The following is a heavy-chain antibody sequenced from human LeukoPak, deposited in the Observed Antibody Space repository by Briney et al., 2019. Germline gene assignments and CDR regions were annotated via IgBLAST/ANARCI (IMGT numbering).Heavy chain of an antibody. CDR2: IKSKADGGTT. CDR1: GLSVGDAW. V-gene: IGHV3-15*01. Sequence: GGSLRLSCAASGLSVGDAWMSWVRQAPGKGLEWVGCIKSKADGGTTDYAASVKGRFTISRDDSKNTLYLQMNSLSTEDTAVYYCTGPPVWGQGTLVTVSS. CDR3: TGPPV. J-gene: IGHJ1*01.